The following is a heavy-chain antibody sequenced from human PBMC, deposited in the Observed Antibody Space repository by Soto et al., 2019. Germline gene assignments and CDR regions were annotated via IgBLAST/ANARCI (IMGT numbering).Heavy chain of an antibody. CDR3: ARELHGGSYGMDV. CDR1: GFTFSNYD. CDR2: ITTTGDT. V-gene: IGHV3-13*01. Sequence: EVQLVDSGGGLVQPGGSLRLSCAASGFTFSNYDMHWVRQVTGKGLEWVSGITTTGDTYYPGSVKGRFTISREKAKNSLYLQMNSLSAGDTAVYYCARELHGGSYGMDVWGQGTTVTVSS. J-gene: IGHJ6*02.